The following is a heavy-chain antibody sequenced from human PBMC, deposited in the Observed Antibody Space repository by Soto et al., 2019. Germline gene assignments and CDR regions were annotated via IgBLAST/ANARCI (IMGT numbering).Heavy chain of an antibody. Sequence: VGSLRLSCSASGFSFSDYYMSWIRQAPGKGLEWVSYISGNSPYTNYGDSVKGRFTISRDNAKNSLYLQMNSLRAEDTAVYYCAKGEGYKWNYEFDPWGQGTLVTVSS. J-gene: IGHJ5*02. CDR1: GFSFSDYY. V-gene: IGHV3-11*06. CDR3: AKGEGYKWNYEFDP. CDR2: ISGNSPYT. D-gene: IGHD1-7*01.